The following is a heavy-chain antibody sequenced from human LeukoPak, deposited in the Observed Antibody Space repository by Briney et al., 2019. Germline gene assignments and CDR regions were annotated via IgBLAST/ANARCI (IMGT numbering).Heavy chain of an antibody. CDR1: GFPFNSYW. Sequence: PGGSLRLSCAASGFPFNSYWMHWVRQAPGKGLVWVARINPNSRIKTYADSVRGRFTISRDNAKNTLSLQMNSLRVEDTAVYYCVRDLVLVDTPGDDFDFWGQGTLVTVSS. J-gene: IGHJ4*02. D-gene: IGHD2-21*01. CDR3: VRDLVLVDTPGDDFDF. CDR2: INPNSRIK. V-gene: IGHV3-74*03.